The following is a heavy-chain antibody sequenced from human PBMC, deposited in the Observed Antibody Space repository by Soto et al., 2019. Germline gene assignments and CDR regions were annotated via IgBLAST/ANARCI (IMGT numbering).Heavy chain of an antibody. CDR3: ARLGDGGNDY. Sequence: SETLSLTCTVSGGSISSSSYYWGWIRQPPGKGLEWIGSIYYSGSTYYNPSLKSRVTISVDTSKNQFSLKLSSVTAADTAVYYCARLGDGGNDYWGQGTLVTVSS. V-gene: IGHV4-39*01. CDR1: GGSISSSSYY. D-gene: IGHD2-21*02. J-gene: IGHJ4*02. CDR2: IYYSGST.